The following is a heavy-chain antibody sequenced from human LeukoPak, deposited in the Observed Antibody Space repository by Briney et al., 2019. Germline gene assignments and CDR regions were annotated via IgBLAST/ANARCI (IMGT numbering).Heavy chain of an antibody. D-gene: IGHD7-27*01. CDR1: GGSFSGYY. CDR3: ARGRTGYWYIDL. Sequence: SETLSLTCAVYGGSFSGYYWSWIRQPPGKGLEWIGEINHSGSTNYNPSLKSRVTISVDTSKNQFSLKLSSVTAADTAVYYCARGRTGYWYIDLWGRGTLVTVSS. J-gene: IGHJ2*01. V-gene: IGHV4-34*01. CDR2: INHSGST.